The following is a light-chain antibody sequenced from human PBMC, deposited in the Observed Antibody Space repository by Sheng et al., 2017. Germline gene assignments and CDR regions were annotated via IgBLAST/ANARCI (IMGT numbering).Light chain of an antibody. V-gene: IGKV3-20*01. J-gene: IGKJ4*01. Sequence: EIVMTQSPATLSVSPGERVTFSCRTGQALINTYLAWYQQKPGQSPRLLIYGASSRATGIPDRFSGSGSGTDFTLTVTRLEPEDFAVYYCQHYDKWPLPFGGGTKVEIK. CDR2: GAS. CDR3: QHYDKWPLP. CDR1: QALINTY.